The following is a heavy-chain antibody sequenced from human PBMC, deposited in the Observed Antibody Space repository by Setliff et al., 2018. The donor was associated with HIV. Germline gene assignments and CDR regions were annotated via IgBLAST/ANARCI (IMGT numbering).Heavy chain of an antibody. CDR2: IYPGDSDT. J-gene: IGHJ5*02. D-gene: IGHD6-19*01. Sequence: GESLKISCKGSGYSFTSYWIGWVRQMPGKGLEWMGIIYPGDSDTRYSPSFQGQVTISADKSISTAFLQWSSLAASDTAMYYCVRDQIGDVQVAGTWGTWGQGTLVTVSS. CDR1: GYSFTSYW. CDR3: VRDQIGDVQVAGTWGT. V-gene: IGHV5-51*01.